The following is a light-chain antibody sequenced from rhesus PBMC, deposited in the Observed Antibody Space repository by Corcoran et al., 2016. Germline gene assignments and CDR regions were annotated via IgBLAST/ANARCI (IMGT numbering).Light chain of an antibody. CDR2: KVS. CDR3: GQGTKVPFT. J-gene: IGKJ3*01. V-gene: IGKV2-62*02. Sequence: DVVMTQSPLSLPITPGQPASISCRSSQSLVHSDGNTYWSWYQQKPGQPPSLLNYKVSNRYSGVPDRFSGSGAGTDFTLKISRVEAEDGGVYYCGQGTKVPFTFGPGTKLDIK. CDR1: QSLVHSDGNTY.